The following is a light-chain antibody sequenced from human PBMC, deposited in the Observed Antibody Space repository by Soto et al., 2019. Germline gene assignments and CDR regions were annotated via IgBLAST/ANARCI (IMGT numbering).Light chain of an antibody. CDR1: QRLSASD. CDR2: GVS. Sequence: EIVLTGSRGTLSLSPGQRATLSCRASQRLSASDIAWYQQKPGQAPKFLIYGVSSRATGIPDRFSGSGSGTDFTLTISRLEPEDFAVYHCQEYGSSPLISFGQGTRLEI. J-gene: IGKJ5*01. V-gene: IGKV3-20*01. CDR3: QEYGSSPLIS.